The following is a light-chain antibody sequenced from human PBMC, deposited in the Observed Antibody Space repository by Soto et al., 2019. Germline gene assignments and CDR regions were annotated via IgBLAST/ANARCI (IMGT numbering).Light chain of an antibody. CDR2: WAS. CDR3: QQYYSTPRT. J-gene: IGKJ1*01. Sequence: DIVMTQSPDSLAVSLGERATINCKSSQSLLYSSNNKNYLTWYQQKPGQPPKLLIYWASTRESGAPDRFSGSGSGTDFTLTISSLQAEDVAVYYCQQYYSTPRTFGQGTKVDIK. CDR1: QSLLYSSNNKNY. V-gene: IGKV4-1*01.